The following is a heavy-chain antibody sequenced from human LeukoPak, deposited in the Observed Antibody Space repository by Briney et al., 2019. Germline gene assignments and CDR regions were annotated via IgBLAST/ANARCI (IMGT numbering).Heavy chain of an antibody. CDR2: IKQDGSEK. CDR1: GLTFSSYW. D-gene: IGHD6-19*01. V-gene: IGHV3-7*03. CDR3: ARGKQPQWLVPNYYYYGMDV. J-gene: IGHJ6*02. Sequence: GGSLRLSCAASGLTFSSYWMTWVRQAPGKGLEWVANIKQDGSEKYYVDSVKGRFTISRDNSKNTLYLQMNSLRAEDTAVYYCARGKQPQWLVPNYYYYGMDVWGQGTTVTVSS.